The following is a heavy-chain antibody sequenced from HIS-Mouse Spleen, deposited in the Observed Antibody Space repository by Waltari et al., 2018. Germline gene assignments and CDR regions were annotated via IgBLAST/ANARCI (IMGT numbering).Heavy chain of an antibody. D-gene: IGHD6-13*01. CDR3: AREIPYSSSWYDWYFDL. J-gene: IGHJ2*01. Sequence: QLQLQESGPGLGKPPETRSLTCTVSGASISRSSYYWGWIRQPPGKGLEWIGSIDYSGSTYYNPSLKSRVTISVDTSKNQFSLKLSSVTAADTAVYYCAREIPYSSSWYDWYFDLWGRGTLVTVSS. CDR2: IDYSGST. V-gene: IGHV4-39*07. CDR1: GASISRSSYY.